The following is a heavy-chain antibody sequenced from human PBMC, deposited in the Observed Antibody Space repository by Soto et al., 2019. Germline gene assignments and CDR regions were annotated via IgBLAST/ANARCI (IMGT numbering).Heavy chain of an antibody. D-gene: IGHD5-12*01. CDR2: IIPIFGTA. V-gene: IGHV1-69*12. CDR1: GGTFSSYA. CDR3: ARASRDGYNLWYFDL. J-gene: IGHJ2*01. Sequence: QVQLVQSGAEVKKPGSSVKVSCKASGGTFSSYAISWVRQAPGQGLEWMGGIIPIFGTANYAQKFQGRVTIXXDXSXXRADRELRSLRAEDTAVYYCARASRDGYNLWYFDLWGRGTLVTVSS.